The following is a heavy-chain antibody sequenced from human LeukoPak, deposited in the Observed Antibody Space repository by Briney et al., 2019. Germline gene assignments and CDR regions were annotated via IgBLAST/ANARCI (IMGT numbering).Heavy chain of an antibody. J-gene: IGHJ4*02. CDR1: GFTFSSYA. CDR3: AKSAHFGELFHYFDY. D-gene: IGHD3-10*01. Sequence: GGSLRLSCAASGFTFSSYAMSWVRQAPGKGLEWVSAISGSGGSTYYADSVKGRFTISRDNSKNTLYLQMNSLRAEGTAVYYCAKSAHFGELFHYFDYWGQGTLVTVSS. V-gene: IGHV3-23*01. CDR2: ISGSGGST.